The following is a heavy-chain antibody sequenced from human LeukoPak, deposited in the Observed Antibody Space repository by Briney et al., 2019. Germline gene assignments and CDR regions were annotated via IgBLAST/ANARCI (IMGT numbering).Heavy chain of an antibody. Sequence: GGSLRLSCAVSGFTVSSNFMSWVRQAPGKGLQSVSIMYSGGSTDYADSVRGRFSISRDSSKNTLYLQMTSLRAEDTAVYYCARHSSGYTMDVWGQGTTVTVSS. J-gene: IGHJ6*02. V-gene: IGHV3-66*04. CDR1: GFTVSSNF. CDR3: ARHSSGYTMDV. CDR2: MYSGGST. D-gene: IGHD6-25*01.